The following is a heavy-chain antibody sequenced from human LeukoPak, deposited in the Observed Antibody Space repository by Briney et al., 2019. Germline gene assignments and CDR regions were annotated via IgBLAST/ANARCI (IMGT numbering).Heavy chain of an antibody. J-gene: IGHJ4*02. CDR2: INHSGST. V-gene: IGHV4-34*01. CDR3: ARHGDVRYFDWLKDGFDY. CDR1: GGSFSGYY. D-gene: IGHD3-9*01. Sequence: SETLSLTCAVYGGSFSGYYWSWIRQPPGQGLEWIWEINHSGSTNKNPSLKSRVTISGDTSKNQFSLKLSSVTAADTAVYYCARHGDVRYFDWLKDGFDYWGQGTLVTVSS.